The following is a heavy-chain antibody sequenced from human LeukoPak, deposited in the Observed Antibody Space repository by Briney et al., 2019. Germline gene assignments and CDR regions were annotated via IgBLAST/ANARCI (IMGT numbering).Heavy chain of an antibody. V-gene: IGHV4-61*02. CDR3: ARDWTYYYDSSGYYMGGYFDY. Sequence: SETLSLTCTVPGGSISSDSYYWSWIRQPAGMGLEWIGRIYTSGSTNYNPSLKSRVTMSVDTSKNQFSLKLSSVTAADTAVYYCARDWTYYYDSSGYYMGGYFDYWGQGTLVTVSS. CDR2: IYTSGST. D-gene: IGHD3-22*01. CDR1: GGSISSDSYY. J-gene: IGHJ4*02.